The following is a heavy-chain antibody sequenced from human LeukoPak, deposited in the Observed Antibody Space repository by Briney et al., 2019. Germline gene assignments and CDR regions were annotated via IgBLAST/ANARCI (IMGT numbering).Heavy chain of an antibody. Sequence: GGSLRLSCAASGFTFSSYWMHWVRQAPGKGLVWVSRINSDGSSTSYADSVKGRFTISRDNAKNSLYLQMNSLRAEDTAVYYCAREDCSSTSCYAGWYYGMDVWGKGTTVTVSS. CDR3: AREDCSSTSCYAGWYYGMDV. CDR2: INSDGSST. J-gene: IGHJ6*04. CDR1: GFTFSSYW. V-gene: IGHV3-74*01. D-gene: IGHD2-2*01.